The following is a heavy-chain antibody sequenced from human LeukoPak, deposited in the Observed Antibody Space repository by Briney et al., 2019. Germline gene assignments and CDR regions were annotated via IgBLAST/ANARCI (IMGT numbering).Heavy chain of an antibody. D-gene: IGHD3-22*01. Sequence: RAPETLSLTCTVSGGSISSGDYYWSWIRQPPGKGLEWIGYIYYSGSTYYNPSLKSRVTISVDTSKNQFSLKLSSVTAADTAVYYCARGRGYWAFDYWGQGTLVTVSS. CDR1: GGSISSGDYY. J-gene: IGHJ4*02. CDR3: ARGRGYWAFDY. CDR2: IYYSGST. V-gene: IGHV4-30-4*08.